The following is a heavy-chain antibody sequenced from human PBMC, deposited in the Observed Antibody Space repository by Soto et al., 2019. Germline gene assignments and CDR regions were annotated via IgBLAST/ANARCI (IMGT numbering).Heavy chain of an antibody. J-gene: IGHJ5*02. V-gene: IGHV3-11*06. D-gene: IGHD2-2*02. CDR3: VRDSSDIVVVPAAIEGVRAP. CDR2: ISSSGAST. Sequence: KTGGSLRLSCAASGFTFSDYYMSWIRQAPGKGLEWISYISSSGASTKYADSVKGRFTISRDNAKNSLYLQMNSLRAEDTAVYYCVRDSSDIVVVPAAIEGVRAPWGQGTLVTVS. CDR1: GFTFSDYY.